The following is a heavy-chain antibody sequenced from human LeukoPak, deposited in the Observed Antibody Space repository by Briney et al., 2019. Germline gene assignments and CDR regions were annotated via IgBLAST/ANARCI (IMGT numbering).Heavy chain of an antibody. V-gene: IGHV4-59*01. CDR3: ARALGYSSSWYGFDY. D-gene: IGHD6-13*01. Sequence: SETLSLTCTVSGGSISSYYWSWIRRPPGKGLEWIGYIYYSGSTNYNPSLKSRVTISVDTSKNQFSLKLSSVTAADTAVYYCARALGYSSSWYGFDYWGQGTLVTVSS. J-gene: IGHJ4*02. CDR2: IYYSGST. CDR1: GGSISSYY.